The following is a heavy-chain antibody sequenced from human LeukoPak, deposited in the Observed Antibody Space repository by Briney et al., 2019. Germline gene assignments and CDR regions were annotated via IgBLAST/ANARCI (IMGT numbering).Heavy chain of an antibody. CDR3: AKGSWIQLWSWFDY. CDR1: GFTFSSYG. CDR2: ISGSGGST. V-gene: IGHV3-23*01. J-gene: IGHJ4*02. D-gene: IGHD5-18*01. Sequence: GGSLRLSCAASGFTFSSYGMSWARQAPGKGLEWVSAISGSGGSTYYADSVKGRFTISRDNSKNTLYLQMNSLRAEDTAVYYCAKGSWIQLWSWFDYWGQGTLVTVSS.